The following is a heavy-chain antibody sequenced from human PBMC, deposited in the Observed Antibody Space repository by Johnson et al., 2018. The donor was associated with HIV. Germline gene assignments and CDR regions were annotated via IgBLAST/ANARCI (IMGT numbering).Heavy chain of an antibody. Sequence: VQLVESGGGLVQPGGSLRLSCAASGFTFSSYWMSWVRQAPGKGLDWVSVIYSSGSTYYTDSVKGRFTTSRDNSKNTVYLQMNSLRAEDTAVYYCARDTVRGELELPDGFDIWGQGTMVTVSS. CDR1: GFTFSSYW. V-gene: IGHV3-66*01. CDR2: IYSSGST. CDR3: ARDTVRGELELPDGFDI. D-gene: IGHD1-7*01. J-gene: IGHJ3*02.